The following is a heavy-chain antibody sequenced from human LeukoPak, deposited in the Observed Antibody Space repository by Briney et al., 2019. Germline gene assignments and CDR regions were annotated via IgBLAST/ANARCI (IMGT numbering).Heavy chain of an antibody. V-gene: IGHV3-7*01. J-gene: IGHJ4*02. Sequence: GPSLRLSCAASGFTFIGYWMSSVRQAPGKRLEWVANIKQDGREKYYVASVKGRFTSSRDIAKNSLYLQMNSLRAVDTAVYYCAGFVSWGIDYWGQGTLVTVSS. CDR3: AGFVSWGIDY. CDR1: GFTFIGYW. CDR2: IKQDGREK. D-gene: IGHD6-13*01.